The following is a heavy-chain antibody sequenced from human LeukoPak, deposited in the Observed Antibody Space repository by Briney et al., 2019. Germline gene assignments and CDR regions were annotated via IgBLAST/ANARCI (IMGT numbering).Heavy chain of an antibody. Sequence: SETLSLTCTVSGGSISSYSWSWIRQPPGKGLEWIGYIYYSGSTNYNPSPKSRLTISVDTSKNLFSLKLSSVTAAGTAVYYCAKDHQYDFDYWGQGTLVTVSS. J-gene: IGHJ4*02. CDR3: AKDHQYDFDY. CDR2: IYYSGST. CDR1: GGSISSYS. D-gene: IGHD2-8*01. V-gene: IGHV4-59*12.